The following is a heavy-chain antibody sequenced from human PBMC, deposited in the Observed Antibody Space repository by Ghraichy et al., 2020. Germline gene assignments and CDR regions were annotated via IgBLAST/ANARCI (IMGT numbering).Heavy chain of an antibody. V-gene: IGHV3-30*02. CDR3: AKLAYGGRDY. CDR1: GFTFSSYD. J-gene: IGHJ4*02. D-gene: IGHD4-23*01. CDR2: IRNDGSNK. Sequence: GGSLRLSCAASGFTFSSYDMHWVRQAPGKGLEWVAFIRNDGSNKYYADSVKGRFTISRVNSKNTLYLQMNSLRAEDTAVYYCAKLAYGGRDYWGQGTLVTVSS.